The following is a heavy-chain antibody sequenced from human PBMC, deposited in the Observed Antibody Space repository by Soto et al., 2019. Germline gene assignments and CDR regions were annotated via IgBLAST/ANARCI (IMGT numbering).Heavy chain of an antibody. CDR3: ATIDYGGNLHYFDY. Sequence: GGSVKVSCKVSGYTLTELSMHWVRQAPGKGLEWMGGFDPEDGETIYAQKFQGRVTMTEDTSTDTAYMELSSLRSEDTAVYYCATIDYGGNLHYFDYWGQGTLVTVSS. CDR1: GYTLTELS. CDR2: FDPEDGET. J-gene: IGHJ4*02. V-gene: IGHV1-24*01. D-gene: IGHD4-17*01.